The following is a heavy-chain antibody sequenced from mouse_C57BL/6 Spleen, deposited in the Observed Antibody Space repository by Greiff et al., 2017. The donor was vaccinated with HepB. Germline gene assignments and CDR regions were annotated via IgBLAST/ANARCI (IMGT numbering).Heavy chain of an antibody. CDR1: GYTFTSYW. V-gene: IGHV1-7*01. Sequence: QVQLKQSGAELAKPGASVKLSCKASGYTFTSYWMHWVKQRPGQGLEWIGYINPSSGYTKYNQKFKDKATLTADKSSSTAYMQLSSLTYEDSAVYYCARYYGSSPGGFDVWGTGTTVTVSS. CDR2: INPSSGYT. J-gene: IGHJ1*03. CDR3: ARYYGSSPGGFDV. D-gene: IGHD1-1*01.